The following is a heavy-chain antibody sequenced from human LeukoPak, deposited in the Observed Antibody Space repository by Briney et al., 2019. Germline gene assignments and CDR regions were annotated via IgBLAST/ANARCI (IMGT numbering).Heavy chain of an antibody. J-gene: IGHJ4*02. CDR2: ISGSGGST. V-gene: IGHV3-23*01. D-gene: IGHD3-9*01. CDR3: AKGGSIRYFDW. Sequence: GGSLRLSCAASGFTFSNYAMTWVRQAPGKGLEWFSGISGSGGSTYHADSVRGRFTISRDNSKNTLYLQMNSLRAEDTAVYYCAKGGSIRYFDWCGQGTLVTVSS. CDR1: GFTFSNYA.